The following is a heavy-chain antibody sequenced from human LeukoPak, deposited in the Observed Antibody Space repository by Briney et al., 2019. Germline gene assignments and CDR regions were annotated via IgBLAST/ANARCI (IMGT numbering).Heavy chain of an antibody. V-gene: IGHV1-8*01. Sequence: ASVKVSCKASGYTFTSYDINWVRQATGQGLEWMAWMNPNSGNTGYAQKFQGRVTMTRNTSISTAYMELSSLRSEDTAVYYCARYYYDSSGYYRFFSYWGQGTLVTVSS. J-gene: IGHJ4*02. D-gene: IGHD3-22*01. CDR2: MNPNSGNT. CDR3: ARYYYDSSGYYRFFSY. CDR1: GYTFTSYD.